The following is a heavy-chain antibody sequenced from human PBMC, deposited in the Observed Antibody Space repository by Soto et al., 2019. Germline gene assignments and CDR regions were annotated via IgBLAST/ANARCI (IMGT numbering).Heavy chain of an antibody. Sequence: EVQLVESGGGLVQPGGSLRLSCAASGFTFSSYDMHWVRQATGKVLEWVSAIGTAGDTYYPGSVKGRFTISRENAKNSLYLQMNSLRAGDTAVYYCARAQSSSGWSRYYDYGMDVWGQGTTVTVSS. CDR1: GFTFSSYD. J-gene: IGHJ6*02. CDR2: IGTAGDT. D-gene: IGHD6-19*01. V-gene: IGHV3-13*04. CDR3: ARAQSSSGWSRYYDYGMDV.